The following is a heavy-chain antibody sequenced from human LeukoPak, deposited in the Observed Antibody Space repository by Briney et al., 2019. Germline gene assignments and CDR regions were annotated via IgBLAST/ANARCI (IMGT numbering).Heavy chain of an antibody. Sequence: GESLKISCKGSGYSFTSYWIGWVRQMPGKGLEYMAIIYPDDSDTRYSPSFQGQVTISADKSISTAYLQWSSLKASDTAMYYCVRRQYCSGGSCFSGSYDYWGQGTLVTVSS. D-gene: IGHD2-15*01. J-gene: IGHJ4*02. CDR1: GYSFTSYW. CDR3: VRRQYCSGGSCFSGSYDY. CDR2: IYPDDSDT. V-gene: IGHV5-51*01.